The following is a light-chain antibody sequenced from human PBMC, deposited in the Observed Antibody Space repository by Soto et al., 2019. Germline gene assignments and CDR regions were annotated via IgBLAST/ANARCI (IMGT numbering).Light chain of an antibody. CDR3: ETWDSNTHTV. V-gene: IGLV4-60*03. CDR1: SGHSTYT. Sequence: QSVLTKSSSASACLGSSVKLTCTLSSGHSTYTIAWHQQQPGKAPRYLMKIERSGSYNKGSGVPDRFSGSSSGADRYLTISNLQSEDEADYYCETWDSNTHTVFGGGTQLTVL. J-gene: IGLJ7*01. CDR2: IERSGSY.